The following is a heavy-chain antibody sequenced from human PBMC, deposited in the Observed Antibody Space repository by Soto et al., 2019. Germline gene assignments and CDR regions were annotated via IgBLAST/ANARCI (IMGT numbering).Heavy chain of an antibody. CDR3: ARENYYDSSGYYEFDY. V-gene: IGHV4-31*03. J-gene: IGHJ4*02. CDR1: GGSISSGGYY. CDR2: IYYSGST. D-gene: IGHD3-22*01. Sequence: SETLSLTCTVSGGSISSGGYYWSWIRQHPGKGLEWIGYIYYSGSTYYNPSLKSRVTISVDTSKNQFSLKLSSVTAADTAVYYCARENYYDSSGYYEFDYWGQGTLVTVS.